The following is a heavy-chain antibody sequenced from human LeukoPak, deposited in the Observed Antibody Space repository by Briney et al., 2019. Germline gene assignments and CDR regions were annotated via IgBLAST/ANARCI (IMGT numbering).Heavy chain of an antibody. CDR3: ARHGANHYGDFFDY. CDR1: GGSMSSYY. V-gene: IGHV4-4*07. J-gene: IGHJ4*02. Sequence: SETLSLTCTVSGGSMSSYYWNWIRQPAGKGLEWIGRIYSSGSTSYNPSLKSRVTISVDTSKNQFSLNLSSVTAADTAVYYCARHGANHYGDFFDYWGQGSLVTVSS. CDR2: IYSSGST. D-gene: IGHD4-17*01.